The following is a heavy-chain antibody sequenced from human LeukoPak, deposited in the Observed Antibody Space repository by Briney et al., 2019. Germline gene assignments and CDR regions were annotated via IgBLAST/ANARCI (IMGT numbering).Heavy chain of an antibody. V-gene: IGHV4-4*09. J-gene: IGHJ4*02. CDR1: GGSISSYY. D-gene: IGHD6-13*01. CDR3: ARQFRIAGNFDY. Sequence: SETLSLTCTVSGGSISSYYWSWIRQPPGKGLEWIGYIYTSGSTNYNPSLKSRVTISVDTSKNQFSLKLSSVTAADTAVYYCARQFRIAGNFDYWGQGTLVTVFS. CDR2: IYTSGST.